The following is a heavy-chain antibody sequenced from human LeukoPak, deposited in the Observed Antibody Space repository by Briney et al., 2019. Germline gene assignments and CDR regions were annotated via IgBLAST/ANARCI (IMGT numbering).Heavy chain of an antibody. V-gene: IGHV3-23*01. CDR3: AKWGNWNDVYFDY. D-gene: IGHD1-20*01. J-gene: IGHJ4*02. Sequence: GGSLRLSCAASGFTFSSYAMSWVRQAPGKGLEWVSAISGSGGSTYYADSVKGRFTISRDNSKNTLYLQMNSLRAEDAAVYYCAKWGNWNDVYFDYWGQGTLVTVSS. CDR2: ISGSGGST. CDR1: GFTFSSYA.